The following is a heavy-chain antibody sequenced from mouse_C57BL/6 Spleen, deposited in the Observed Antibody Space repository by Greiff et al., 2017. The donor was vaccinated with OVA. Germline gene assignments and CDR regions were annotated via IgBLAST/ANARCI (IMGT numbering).Heavy chain of an antibody. V-gene: IGHV5-15*01. D-gene: IGHD2-5*01. J-gene: IGHJ2*01. Sequence: VQLKQSGGGLVQPGGSLKLSCAASGFTFSDYGMAWVRQAPRKGPEWVAFISHLAYSIYYADTVTGRFTISRENAKNTLYLEMSSLRSEDTAMYYCARQNSNSYYFDYWGQGTTLTVSS. CDR1: GFTFSDYG. CDR2: ISHLAYSI. CDR3: ARQNSNSYYFDY.